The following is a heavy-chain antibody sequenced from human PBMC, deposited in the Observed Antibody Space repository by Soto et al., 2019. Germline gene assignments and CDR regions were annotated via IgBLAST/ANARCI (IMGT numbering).Heavy chain of an antibody. J-gene: IGHJ4*02. CDR3: AKDNTYYDILTGYGTDPDFDY. CDR2: ISGSGGST. CDR1: GVTFSSYA. D-gene: IGHD3-9*01. Sequence: GESLKISCAASGVTFSSYAMSWVRQAPGKGLEWVSAISGSGGSTYYADSVKGRFTISRDNSKNTLYLQMNSLRAEDTAVYYCAKDNTYYDILTGYGTDPDFDYWGQGTLVTVSS. V-gene: IGHV3-23*01.